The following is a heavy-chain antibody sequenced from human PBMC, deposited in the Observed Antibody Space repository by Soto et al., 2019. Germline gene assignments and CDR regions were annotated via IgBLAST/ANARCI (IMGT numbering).Heavy chain of an antibody. CDR1: GGSISSYF. CDR3: ARRQSRTWFDP. J-gene: IGHJ5*02. Sequence: PSETLSLTCTVSGGSISSYFWSWIRQPPGKGLEWIGYIFHTGSTNYNPSLKSRVTISVDTSKNQFSLKLSSVTAADTAVYYCARRQSRTWFDPWGQGTLVTVSS. V-gene: IGHV4-59*08. CDR2: IFHTGST. D-gene: IGHD2-2*01.